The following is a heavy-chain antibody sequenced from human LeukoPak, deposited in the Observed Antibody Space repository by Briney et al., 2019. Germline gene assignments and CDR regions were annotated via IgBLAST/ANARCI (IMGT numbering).Heavy chain of an antibody. CDR2: IYYSGST. V-gene: IGHV4-59*08. D-gene: IGHD5-18*01. J-gene: IGHJ6*03. Sequence: PSETLSLTCTASGCSISSYYWSWIRQAPGKGLEWMGYIYYSGSTNYNPTLKSRVTISVDTSKNQFSLKLSSVTAADTAVYYCARQMDTAMVTGHYYYYMDVWGKGTTVTVSS. CDR3: ARQMDTAMVTGHYYYYMDV. CDR1: GCSISSYY.